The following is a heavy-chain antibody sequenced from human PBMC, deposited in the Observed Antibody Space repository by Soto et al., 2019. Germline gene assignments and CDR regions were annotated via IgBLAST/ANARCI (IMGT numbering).Heavy chain of an antibody. CDR2: IHWDDDK. D-gene: IGHD2-2*01. J-gene: IGHJ4*02. CDR1: GFLLTTSGVG. V-gene: IGHV2-5*02. CDR3: AHTMHPRVADY. Sequence: QITLKESGPTLVKPTQTLTLTCTFSGFLLTTSGVGVGWIRQPPGKALEWLALIHWDDDKRYSPSQKSSRTITKDTSKTQVVLTMPSMDPVDTATYYCAHTMHPRVADYWGQGTLVTVSS.